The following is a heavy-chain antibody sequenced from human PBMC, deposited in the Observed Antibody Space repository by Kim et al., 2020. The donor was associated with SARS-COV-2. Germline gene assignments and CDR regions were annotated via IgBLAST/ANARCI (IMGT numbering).Heavy chain of an antibody. CDR2: IYYSGST. CDR1: GGSISSGDYY. CDR3: ARVSPTGVVPALPPYYYYYGMDV. D-gene: IGHD2-2*01. Sequence: SETLSLTCIVSGGSISSGDYYWSWIRQPPGKGLEWIGYIYYSGSTYYNPSLKSRVTILVDTSKNQFSLKLSSVTAADTAVYYCARVSPTGVVPALPPYYYYYGMDVWGQGTTVTVSS. J-gene: IGHJ6*02. V-gene: IGHV4-30-4*01.